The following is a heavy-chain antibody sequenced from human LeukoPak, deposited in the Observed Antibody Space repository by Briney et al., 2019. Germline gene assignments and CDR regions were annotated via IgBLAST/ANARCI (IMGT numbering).Heavy chain of an antibody. Sequence: PGGSLRLSCSASGFTLITYAMHWVRQAPGKGLEYVSATSSNGGSTYHADSVKGRLTISRDNSKNTVYLQMSSLRAEDTAVYYCVKGYCNSISCYIDYWGQGTLVTVSS. V-gene: IGHV3-64D*09. CDR2: TSSNGGST. CDR3: VKGYCNSISCYIDY. CDR1: GFTLITYA. J-gene: IGHJ4*02. D-gene: IGHD2-2*02.